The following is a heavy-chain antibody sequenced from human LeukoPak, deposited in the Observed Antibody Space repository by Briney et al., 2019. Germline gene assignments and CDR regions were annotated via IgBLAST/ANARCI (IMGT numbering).Heavy chain of an antibody. CDR3: ARGLRNGSGFDY. Sequence: SETLSLTCAVYGGSFSVYYWSWIRQPPGKGLEWIGEINHSGSTNYNPSLKSRVTISVDTSKNQFSLKLSSVTAADTAVYYCARGLRNGSGFDYWGQGTLVTVSS. CDR1: GGSFSVYY. D-gene: IGHD3-10*01. CDR2: INHSGST. V-gene: IGHV4-34*01. J-gene: IGHJ4*02.